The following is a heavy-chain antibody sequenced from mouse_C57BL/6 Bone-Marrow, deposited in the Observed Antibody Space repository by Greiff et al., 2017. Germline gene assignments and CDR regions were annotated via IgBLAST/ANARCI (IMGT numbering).Heavy chain of an antibody. Sequence: VQLQQSGAELVRPGASVTLSCKASGYTFTDYEMHWVKQTPVHGLEWIGAIDPETGGTAYNQKFKGKAILTADKSSSTAYMELRSLTSEDSAVYYCTTTVVATPYFDDWGQGTTLTVSS. CDR3: TTTVVATPYFDD. D-gene: IGHD1-1*01. CDR1: GYTFTDYE. CDR2: IDPETGGT. J-gene: IGHJ2*01. V-gene: IGHV1-15*01.